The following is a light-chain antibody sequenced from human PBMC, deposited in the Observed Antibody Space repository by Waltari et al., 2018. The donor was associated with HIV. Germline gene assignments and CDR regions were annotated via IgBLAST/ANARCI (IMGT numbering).Light chain of an antibody. J-gene: IGKJ4*01. Sequence: EIVMTQSPATLSVSPGERATLSCRASQSVSSNLAWYQQKPGQAPRLLIYGASTRATGIPARFSGSGSGTEFTLTISSLQSEDFAVYYCQQYNNWPPVFGGGTKVEIK. CDR1: QSVSSN. CDR3: QQYNNWPPV. V-gene: IGKV3-15*01. CDR2: GAS.